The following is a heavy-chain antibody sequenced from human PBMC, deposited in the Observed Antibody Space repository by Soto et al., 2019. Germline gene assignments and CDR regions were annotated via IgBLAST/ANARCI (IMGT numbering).Heavy chain of an antibody. Sequence: SETLSLTCAVSGGSISSGGYSWSWIRQPPGKGLEWIGYIYRSGSTYYNPSLKSRVTISVDRSKNQFSLKLSSVTAADTAVYYCARGGVDYYDSSGYYFSPYYFDYWGQGTLVTVSS. V-gene: IGHV4-30-2*01. CDR3: ARGGVDYYDSSGYYFSPYYFDY. CDR2: IYRSGST. CDR1: GGSISSGGYS. J-gene: IGHJ4*02. D-gene: IGHD3-22*01.